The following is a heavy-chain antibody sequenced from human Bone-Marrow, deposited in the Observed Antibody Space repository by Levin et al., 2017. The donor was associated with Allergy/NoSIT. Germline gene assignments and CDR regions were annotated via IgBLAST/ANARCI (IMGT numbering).Heavy chain of an antibody. J-gene: IGHJ6*02. D-gene: IGHD3-16*01. Sequence: PGGSLRLSCSASGFIFSDYYMDWVRQAPGTGLEWVARTRNKDRSYTTEYAASVKGRFTVSRDDSRSSLYLQMNSLRIEDTAVYYCSRGASRTYPDYFYGLDVWGQGTTVTVSS. CDR3: SRGASRTYPDYFYGLDV. V-gene: IGHV3-72*01. CDR1: GFIFSDYY. CDR2: TRNKDRSYTT.